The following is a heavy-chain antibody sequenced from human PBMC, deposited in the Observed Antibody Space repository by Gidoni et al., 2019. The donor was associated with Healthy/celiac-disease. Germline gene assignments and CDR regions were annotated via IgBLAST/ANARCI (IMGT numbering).Heavy chain of an antibody. Sequence: QVQLVESGGGVVQPGRSLSLLCAASGFTFSSYALHWVRQAPGKGLEWVAVISYDGSNKYYADSVKGRFTISRDNSKNTLYLQMNSLRAEDTAVYYCARDFGSSSYYYYHYGMDVWGQGTTVTVSS. CDR3: ARDFGSSSYYYYHYGMDV. CDR2: ISYDGSNK. CDR1: GFTFSSYA. J-gene: IGHJ6*02. V-gene: IGHV3-30*04. D-gene: IGHD6-6*01.